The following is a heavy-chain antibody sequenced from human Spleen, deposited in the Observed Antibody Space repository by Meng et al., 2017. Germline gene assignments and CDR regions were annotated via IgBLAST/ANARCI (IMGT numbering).Heavy chain of an antibody. CDR2: ISSSGTTI. D-gene: IGHD3-22*01. CDR3: ARDGTGYYDSSGYLPEDY. CDR1: GFTFSSYA. V-gene: IGHV3-21*01. J-gene: IGHJ4*02. Sequence: GESLKISCAASGFTFSSYAMSWVRQAPGKGLEWVSAISSSGTTINYADSVKGRFTISRDNAKNSLYLQMNSLRAEDTAVYYCARDGTGYYDSSGYLPEDYWGQGTLVTVSS.